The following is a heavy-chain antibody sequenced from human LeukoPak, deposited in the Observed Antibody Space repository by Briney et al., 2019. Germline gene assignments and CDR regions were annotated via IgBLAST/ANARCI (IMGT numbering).Heavy chain of an antibody. CDR1: GFTFSSYA. V-gene: IGHV3-23*01. J-gene: IGHJ5*02. Sequence: GGSLRLSCATSGFTFSSYAMSWVRQAPGKGLEWVSAISSSGETTYYADSVKGRFTISRDNSKNTLYLQMNSLRAEDTAIYYCAKDVRRCNGACTWGQGTLVTVSS. CDR2: ISSSGETT. CDR3: AKDVRRCNGACT. D-gene: IGHD2-8*01.